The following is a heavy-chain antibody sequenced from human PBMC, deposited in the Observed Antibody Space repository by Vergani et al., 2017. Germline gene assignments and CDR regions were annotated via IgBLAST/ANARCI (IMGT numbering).Heavy chain of an antibody. D-gene: IGHD2-21*02. Sequence: QLQLQESGPGLVKPSETLSLTCTVSGGSISSSSYYWGWIRQPPGKGLEWIGSIYYSGSTYYNPSLKSRVTISVDTSKNQFSLKLSSVTAADTAVYYCARHLAYCGGDCYPYYSGMDVWGQXP. CDR2: IYYSGST. J-gene: IGHJ6*02. CDR1: GGSISSSSYY. CDR3: ARHLAYCGGDCYPYYSGMDV. V-gene: IGHV4-39*01.